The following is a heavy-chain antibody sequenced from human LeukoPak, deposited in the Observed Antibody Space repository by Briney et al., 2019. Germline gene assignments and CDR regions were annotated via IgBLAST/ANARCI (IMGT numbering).Heavy chain of an antibody. Sequence: GRSLRLSCAASGFIFSCCGMHWVRQAPGKGLEWVSSISDSGGSTHYAESVRGRFSLSRDNFEKTLHLQMNRLRAEDTAVYYCAKGKINHDGAFDIWGQGTRVIVAS. D-gene: IGHD1-14*01. CDR2: ISDSGGST. CDR1: GFIFSCCG. V-gene: IGHV3-23*01. J-gene: IGHJ3*02. CDR3: AKGKINHDGAFDI.